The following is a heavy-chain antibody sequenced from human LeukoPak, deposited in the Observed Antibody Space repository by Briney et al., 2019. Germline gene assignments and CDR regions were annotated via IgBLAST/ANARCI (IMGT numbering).Heavy chain of an antibody. D-gene: IGHD3-9*01. CDR3: TTGDDILTGYYFDY. V-gene: IGHV3-15*01. Sequence: PGGSLRLSCAASGFTFSNAWMSWVRQAPGKGVEGVGRNKSKTDGGTTDYAAPVKGRFTISRDDSKNTLYLQMNSLKTEDTAVYYCTTGDDILTGYYFDYWGQGTLVTVSS. J-gene: IGHJ4*02. CDR2: NKSKTDGGTT. CDR1: GFTFSNAW.